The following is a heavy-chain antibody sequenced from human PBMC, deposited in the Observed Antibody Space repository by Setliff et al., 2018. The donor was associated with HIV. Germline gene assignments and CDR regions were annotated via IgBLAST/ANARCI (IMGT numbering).Heavy chain of an antibody. CDR1: GYSFTAYQ. D-gene: IGHD6-13*01. CDR2: INRDNGGI. V-gene: IGHV1-2*06. J-gene: IGHJ4*02. CDR3: AIGSSNWPHRPNNYYFDY. Sequence: ASVKVSCKTFGYSFTAYQMHWLRQAPGQGLEWMGRINRDNGGIDYAQKFQGRVTVTRDTSINTAYMELSSLRYDDTAIYYCAIGSSNWPHRPNNYYFDYWGQGTLVTVS.